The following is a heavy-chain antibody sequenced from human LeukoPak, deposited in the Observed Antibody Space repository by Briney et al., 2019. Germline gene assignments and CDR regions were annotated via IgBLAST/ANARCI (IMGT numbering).Heavy chain of an antibody. V-gene: IGHV1-2*02. Sequence: ASVKVSCKASGYTFTGYYMHWVRQAPGQGLEWMGWINPNSGGTNYAQKCQGRVTMTRDTSISTAYMELSRLRSDDTAVYYCARNPSQERYQAYYFDYWGQGTLVTVSS. CDR2: INPNSGGT. CDR1: GYTFTGYY. D-gene: IGHD2-2*01. J-gene: IGHJ4*02. CDR3: ARNPSQERYQAYYFDY.